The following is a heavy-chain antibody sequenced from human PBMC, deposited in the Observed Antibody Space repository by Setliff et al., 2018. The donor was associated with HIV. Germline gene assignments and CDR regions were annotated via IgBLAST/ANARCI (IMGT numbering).Heavy chain of an antibody. V-gene: IGHV4-61*02. CDR2: IYTSGST. CDR1: GGSISSGSYY. CDR3: AGXXXYYDXXHYXYYXXXX. J-gene: IGHJ6*03. Sequence: SETLSLTCTVXGGSISSGSYYWSWIRQPAGKGLEWIGRIYTSGSTNYNPSXXXXVTISVDTSXTQFAXXXRSVTAADTAVYYCAGXXXYYDXXHYXYYXXXXWGKGT. D-gene: IGHD3-22*01.